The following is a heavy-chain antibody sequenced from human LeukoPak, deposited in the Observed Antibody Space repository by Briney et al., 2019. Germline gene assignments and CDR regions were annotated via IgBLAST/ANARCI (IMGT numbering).Heavy chain of an antibody. Sequence: SETLSLTCAVYGGSFSGYYWSWIRQPPGKGLEWIGEINHSGSTNYNPSLKSRVTISVDTSKNQFSLKLSSVTAADTAVYYCARGTVVEPAAMMGVRGYSYGSADYWGQGTLVTVSS. V-gene: IGHV4-34*01. CDR3: ARGTVVEPAAMMGVRGYSYGSADY. CDR1: GGSFSGYY. D-gene: IGHD2-2*01. CDR2: INHSGST. J-gene: IGHJ4*02.